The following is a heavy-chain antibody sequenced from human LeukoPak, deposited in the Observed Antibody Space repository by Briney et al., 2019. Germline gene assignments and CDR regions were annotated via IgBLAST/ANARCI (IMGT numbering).Heavy chain of an antibody. J-gene: IGHJ6*03. V-gene: IGHV3-53*01. CDR3: ARVLSGRGSLYDYYYYMDV. Sequence: GGSPRLSCAASGFTVSSNYMSWVRQAPGKGLEWVSVTYSGGRTYYADSVKGRFTISRDISKNTLYLQMNSLRAEDTAVYYCARVLSGRGSLYDYYYYMDVWGKGTTVTISS. CDR2: TYSGGRT. D-gene: IGHD3-10*01. CDR1: GFTVSSNY.